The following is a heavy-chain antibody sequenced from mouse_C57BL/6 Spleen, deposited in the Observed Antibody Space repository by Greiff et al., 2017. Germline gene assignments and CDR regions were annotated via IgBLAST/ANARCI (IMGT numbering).Heavy chain of an antibody. V-gene: IGHV1-9*01. CDR2: ILPGSGST. J-gene: IGHJ2*01. CDR3: ARGGMGLRKWYYFDY. CDR1: GYTFTGYW. D-gene: IGHD1-3*01. Sequence: QVQLQQSGAELMKPGASVKLSCKATGYTFTGYWIEWVKQRPGHGLEWIGEILPGSGSTNYNEKFKGKATFTADTSSTTAYMQLSSLTTEDSDIYNSARGGMGLRKWYYFDYWGQGTTLTVSS.